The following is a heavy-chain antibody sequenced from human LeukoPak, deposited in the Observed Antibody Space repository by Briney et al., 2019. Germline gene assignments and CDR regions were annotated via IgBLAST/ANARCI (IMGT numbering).Heavy chain of an antibody. Sequence: PSETLSLTCAVYGGSFSGYYWSWIRQPPGKGLEWIGEINHSGSTNYNPSLKSRVTISVDTSKNQFSPKLSSVTAADTAVYYCARGYLAYYDSSGYVPYYFDYWGQGTLVTVSS. J-gene: IGHJ4*02. CDR2: INHSGST. D-gene: IGHD3-22*01. V-gene: IGHV4-34*01. CDR3: ARGYLAYYDSSGYVPYYFDY. CDR1: GGSFSGYY.